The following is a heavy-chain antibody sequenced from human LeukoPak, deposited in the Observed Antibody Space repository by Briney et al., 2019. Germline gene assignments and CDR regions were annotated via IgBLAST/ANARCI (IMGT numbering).Heavy chain of an antibody. CDR2: ISRSGGTI. D-gene: IGHD2-15*01. CDR3: ARDFGGSCDY. CDR1: GFTFSDSY. Sequence: GGPLRLSCAASGFTFSDSYMNWIRQAPGKGLEWVSYISRSGGTIYYADSVKGRFTISKDNAKISLYLQMNSLRAEDTAVYYGARDFGGSCDYWGQGTLVTVSS. J-gene: IGHJ4*02. V-gene: IGHV3-11*04.